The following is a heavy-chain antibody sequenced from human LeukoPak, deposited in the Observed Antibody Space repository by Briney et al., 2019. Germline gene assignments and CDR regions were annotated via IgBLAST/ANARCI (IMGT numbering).Heavy chain of an antibody. J-gene: IGHJ4*02. D-gene: IGHD7-27*01. CDR1: GFTFSNAW. CDR2: IKSKTDGGTT. CDR3: TTELTGVGETYFDY. Sequence: GGSLRLSCAASGFTFSNAWMSWVRQAPGKGLEWVGRIKSKTDGGTTDYAAPVKGRFTISRDDSKNTLYLQMNSLKTEDTAVYYCTTELTGVGETYFDYWGQGTLVTVSS. V-gene: IGHV3-15*01.